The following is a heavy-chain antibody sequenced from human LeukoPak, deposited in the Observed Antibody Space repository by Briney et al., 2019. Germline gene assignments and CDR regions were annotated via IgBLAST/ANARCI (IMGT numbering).Heavy chain of an antibody. CDR2: IAPAGTT. Sequence: KAGGSLRLSCAASGFILSDYYMTWIRQAPGKGLEWLSYIAPAGTTYYADSLRGRFTMYRDSSKSTLYLHLTNLRDDDTAVYYCARDVGPHRPPPNTGAFDLWGQGTVVTVSS. CDR3: ARDVGPHRPPPNTGAFDL. CDR1: GFILSDYY. D-gene: IGHD1-14*01. J-gene: IGHJ3*01. V-gene: IGHV3-11*04.